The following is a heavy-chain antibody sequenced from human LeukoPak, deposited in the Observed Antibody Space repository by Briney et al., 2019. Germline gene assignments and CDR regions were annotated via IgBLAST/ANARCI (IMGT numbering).Heavy chain of an antibody. Sequence: GGSLRLSCAASGFTFSDYYMSWIRQAPGKGLEWVSYISSSGSTIYYADSVKGRFTISRDNINNALYLQMNSLRDEDTAVYYCARERGNYFRYWGQGTLVTVSS. CDR3: ARERGNYFRY. CDR2: ISSSGSTI. CDR1: GFTFSDYY. V-gene: IGHV3-11*04. J-gene: IGHJ4*02.